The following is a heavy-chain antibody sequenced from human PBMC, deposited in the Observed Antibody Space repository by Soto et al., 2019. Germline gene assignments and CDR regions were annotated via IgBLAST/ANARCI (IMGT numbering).Heavy chain of an antibody. CDR1: GGSISSGGYY. Sequence: PSETLSLTCTVSGGSISSGGYYWSWIRQHPGKGLEWIGYIYYSGSTYYNPSLKSRVTISVDTSKNQFSLKLSSVTAADTAVYYCARDLADEPGRFDYWDQGTLVTVSS. V-gene: IGHV4-31*03. CDR2: IYYSGST. D-gene: IGHD6-13*01. CDR3: ARDLADEPGRFDY. J-gene: IGHJ4*02.